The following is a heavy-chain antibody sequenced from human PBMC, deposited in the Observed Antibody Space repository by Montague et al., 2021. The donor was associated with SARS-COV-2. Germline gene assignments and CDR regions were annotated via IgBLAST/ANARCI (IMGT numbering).Heavy chain of an antibody. V-gene: IGHV4-59*13. D-gene: IGHD3-10*01. Sequence: SETLSLTCTVSGGSISSYFWSWIRQSPGTGLEWIGYFYHSGGTKYSPSLKCRVTIAEDTSKNQFSLKLSSVTTADTAVYYCARSGAVPMDWGQGTLVTVSS. J-gene: IGHJ4*02. CDR2: FYHSGGT. CDR3: ARSGAVPMD. CDR1: GGSISSYF.